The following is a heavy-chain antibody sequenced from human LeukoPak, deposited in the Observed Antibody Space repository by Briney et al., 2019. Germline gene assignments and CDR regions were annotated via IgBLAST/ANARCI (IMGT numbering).Heavy chain of an antibody. CDR1: GFTFSKYA. CDR2: IGDSGSST. CDR3: ARRPYAGAFDI. Sequence: GGSLRLSCAASGFTFSKYAMSWVRQVPGKGLEWVSSIGDSGSSTYYADSVKGRFIISRDNSKNTLYLQMSSLRVEDTAIYYCARRPYAGAFDIWGQGTMITVSS. V-gene: IGHV3-23*01. D-gene: IGHD4-17*01. J-gene: IGHJ3*02.